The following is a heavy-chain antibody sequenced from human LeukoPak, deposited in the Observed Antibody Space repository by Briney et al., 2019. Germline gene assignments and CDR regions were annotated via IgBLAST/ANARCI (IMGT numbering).Heavy chain of an antibody. V-gene: IGHV1-18*01. CDR3: ARDLWNFYDDSGYYRDFDS. D-gene: IGHD3-22*01. CDR1: TSR. CDR2: IGSYGGDT. J-gene: IGHJ5*01. Sequence: VASVKVSCKATSRISWVRQAPGQGLEWMGWIGSYGGDTYYAQKFQGRVTVTTDTSTSTVYMELRSQRSDDTAVYYCARDLWNFYDDSGYYRDFDSWGQGTLVTVSS.